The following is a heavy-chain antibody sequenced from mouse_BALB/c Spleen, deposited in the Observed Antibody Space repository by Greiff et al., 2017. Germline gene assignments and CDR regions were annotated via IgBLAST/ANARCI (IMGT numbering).Heavy chain of an antibody. Sequence: VQLKESGPGLVAPSQSLSITCTVSGFSLTGYGVNWVRQPPGKGLEWLGMIWGDGSTDYNSALKSRLSISKDNSKSQVFLKMNSLQTDDTARYYCAREGVYYGSSPYAMDYWGQGTSVTVSS. V-gene: IGHV2-6-7*01. CDR2: IWGDGST. CDR1: GFSLTGYG. J-gene: IGHJ4*01. CDR3: AREGVYYGSSPYAMDY. D-gene: IGHD1-1*01.